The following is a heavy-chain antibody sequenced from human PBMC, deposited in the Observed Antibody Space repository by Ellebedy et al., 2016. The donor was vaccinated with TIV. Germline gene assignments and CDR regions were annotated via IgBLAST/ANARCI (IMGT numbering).Heavy chain of an antibody. D-gene: IGHD5-12*01. CDR2: INSDGSNT. CDR3: AKDGYSGDFPGSIDY. J-gene: IGHJ4*02. Sequence: GGSLRLSXAASGFTFSSYWMHWVRQTPGKGLVWVSRINSDGSNTSYADSVKGRFTISRDNAKNTLYLQMNSLRVEDTAIYYCAKDGYSGDFPGSIDYWGRGILVTVSS. CDR1: GFTFSSYW. V-gene: IGHV3-74*01.